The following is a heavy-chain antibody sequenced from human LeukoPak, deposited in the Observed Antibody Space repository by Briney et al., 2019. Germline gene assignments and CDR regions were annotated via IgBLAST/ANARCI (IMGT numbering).Heavy chain of an antibody. D-gene: IGHD6-13*01. J-gene: IGHJ6*03. CDR3: ARAVRWPAAAYYYYYYYYMDV. CDR2: IYYSGST. CDR1: GGSISSSSYY. V-gene: IGHV4-39*07. Sequence: SETLSLTCTVSGGSISSSSYYWGWIRQPPGKGLEWIGSIYYSGSTNYNPSLKSRVTISVDASKNQFSLKLSSVTAADTAVYYCARAVRWPAAAYYYYYYYYMDVWGKGTTVTVSS.